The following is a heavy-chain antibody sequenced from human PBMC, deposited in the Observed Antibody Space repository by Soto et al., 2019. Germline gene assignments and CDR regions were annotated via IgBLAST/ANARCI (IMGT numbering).Heavy chain of an antibody. V-gene: IGHV4-31*03. Sequence: SETLSLTCTVSGGSISSGDYYWSWIRQHTGKGLEWIGYIYYSGSTYYNPSLKSRVTISVDTSKNQFSLKLSSVTAADSAVYYCAREGDLYYYGMDVWGQGTTVTVSS. J-gene: IGHJ6*02. CDR2: IYYSGST. CDR1: GGSISSGDYY. CDR3: AREGDLYYYGMDV.